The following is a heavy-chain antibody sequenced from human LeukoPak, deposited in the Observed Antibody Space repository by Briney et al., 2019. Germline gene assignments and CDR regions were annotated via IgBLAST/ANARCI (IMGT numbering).Heavy chain of an antibody. V-gene: IGHV3-21*01. CDR3: ARDNSNYRNWFDP. CDR1: GFTFSSYS. D-gene: IGHD4-11*01. J-gene: IGHJ5*02. Sequence: GGSLRLSCAASGFTFSSYSMNWVRQAPGKGLEWVSSISSSSSYIYYADSVKGRFTISRDNAKNSLYLQMNSLRAEDTAVYYCARDNSNYRNWFDPWGQGTLVTVSS. CDR2: ISSSSSYI.